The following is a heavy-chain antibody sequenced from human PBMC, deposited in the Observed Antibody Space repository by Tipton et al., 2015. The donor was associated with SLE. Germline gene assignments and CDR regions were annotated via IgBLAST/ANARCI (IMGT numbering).Heavy chain of an antibody. D-gene: IGHD6-13*01. CDR2: INPNSGDT. V-gene: IGHV1-2*02. CDR1: GYTFTDSY. J-gene: IGHJ4*02. Sequence: QSGAEVKKPGASVKVSCKASGYTFTDSYMHWVRQAPGQGLEWMGWINPNSGDTPYVQKFLGRVTMTRDTSLTTTYMEVSSLRFDDTAVYTGAGGGRGSRSWYCHFDYWGQGTLVTVSS. CDR3: AGGGRGSRSWYCHFDY.